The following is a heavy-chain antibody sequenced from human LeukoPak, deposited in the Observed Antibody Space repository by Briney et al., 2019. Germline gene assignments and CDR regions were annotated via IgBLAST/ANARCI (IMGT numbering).Heavy chain of an antibody. CDR3: ARDGSWTRIDY. V-gene: IGHV3-48*04. Sequence: GGSLRLSCAASGFTFSSYSMNWVRQAPGKGLEWVSYISSSSSTIYYADSVKGRFTISRDNAKNSLYLQMNSLRAEDTAVYYCARDGSWTRIDYWGQGTLVTVSS. CDR1: GFTFSSYS. J-gene: IGHJ4*02. D-gene: IGHD6-13*01. CDR2: ISSSSSTI.